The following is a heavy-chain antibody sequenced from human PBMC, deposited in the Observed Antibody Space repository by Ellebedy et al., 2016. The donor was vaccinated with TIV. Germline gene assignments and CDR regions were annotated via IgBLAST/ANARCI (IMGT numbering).Heavy chain of an antibody. Sequence: GGSLRLSCAASGFTFGNYWMNRVRQAPGKGLEWVAFINPDGTKKFYVDPVKGRFAISRDNAKNSLYLQMNSLRAEDTAVYYCARLDAIIDVKSLDYWGQGTLVTVSS. J-gene: IGHJ4*02. CDR1: GFTFGNYW. V-gene: IGHV3-7*03. CDR2: INPDGTKK. D-gene: IGHD3-10*01. CDR3: ARLDAIIDVKSLDY.